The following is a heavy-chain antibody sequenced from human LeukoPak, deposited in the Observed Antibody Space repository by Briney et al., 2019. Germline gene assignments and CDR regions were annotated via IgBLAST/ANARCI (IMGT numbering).Heavy chain of an antibody. V-gene: IGHV3-30-3*01. D-gene: IGHD2-21*02. CDR1: GFTFSSYA. J-gene: IGHJ6*02. CDR3: ARDLRRHIVVVTAIRYYYYGMDV. Sequence: GGSLRLSCAASGFTFSSYAMHWVRQAPGKGLEGVAVISYDGSNKYYADSVKGRFTISRDNSKNTLYLQMNSLRAEDTAVYYCARDLRRHIVVVTAIRYYYYGMDVWGQGTTVTVSS. CDR2: ISYDGSNK.